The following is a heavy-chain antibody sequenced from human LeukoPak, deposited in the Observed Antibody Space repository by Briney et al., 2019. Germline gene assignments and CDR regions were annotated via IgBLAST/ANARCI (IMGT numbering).Heavy chain of an antibody. D-gene: IGHD1-26*01. J-gene: IGHJ4*02. Sequence: LSLTCTVSGVSISSSNSYWGWIRQPPGKGLEWIGSIYYSGNTYYNASLKSQVSISIDTSKNQFSLKVTSVTAADTAVYYCARATVGATGGIFFDYWGQGTLVTVSS. V-gene: IGHV4-39*01. CDR1: GVSISSSNSY. CDR3: ARATVGATGGIFFDY. CDR2: IYYSGNT.